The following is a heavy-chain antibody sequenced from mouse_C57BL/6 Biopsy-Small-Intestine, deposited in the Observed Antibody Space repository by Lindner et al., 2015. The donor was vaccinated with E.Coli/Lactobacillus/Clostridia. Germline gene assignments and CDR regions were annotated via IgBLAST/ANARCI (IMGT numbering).Heavy chain of an antibody. CDR3: ARTTTVVPDY. J-gene: IGHJ2*01. CDR2: ISSDSSTI. V-gene: IGHV5-17*01. Sequence: VQLQESGGGLVKPGGSLKLSCAASGFTFSDYGMHWVRQAPEKGLEWVAYISSDSSTIYYADTVKGRFTISRDNAKNTLFLQMTSLRSEDTAMYYCARTTTVVPDYWGQGTTLTVSS. CDR1: GFTFSDYG. D-gene: IGHD1-1*01.